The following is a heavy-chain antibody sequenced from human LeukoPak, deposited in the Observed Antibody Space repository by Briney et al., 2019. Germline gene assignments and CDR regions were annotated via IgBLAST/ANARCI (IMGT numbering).Heavy chain of an antibody. CDR3: ARRGVRGVIANYYLDY. Sequence: SETLSLTCTVSGGSISSSSYYWGWIRQPPGKGLEWIGSIYYSGSTYYNPSLKSRVTISVDTSKNQFSLKLSSVTAADTAVYYCARRGVRGVIANYYLDYWGQGTLVTVSS. D-gene: IGHD3-10*01. J-gene: IGHJ4*02. CDR2: IYYSGST. V-gene: IGHV4-39*01. CDR1: GGSISSSSYY.